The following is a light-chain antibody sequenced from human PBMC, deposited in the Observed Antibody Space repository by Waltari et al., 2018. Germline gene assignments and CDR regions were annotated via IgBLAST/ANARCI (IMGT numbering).Light chain of an antibody. V-gene: IGKV3-15*01. CDR2: DAS. Sequence: EIVMTQSPATLYVSPGERATLSCRASQTVNANLAWYQRTPGQAPRLLIYDASKRATGIPARFSGSGSGTDFTLTISSLQSEDFGIYYCHHYNTWPPGTFGQGTKVDNK. J-gene: IGKJ2*02. CDR1: QTVNAN. CDR3: HHYNTWPPGT.